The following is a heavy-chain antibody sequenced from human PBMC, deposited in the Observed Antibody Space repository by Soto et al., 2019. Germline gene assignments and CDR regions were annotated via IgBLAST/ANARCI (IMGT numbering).Heavy chain of an antibody. CDR3: ARGDLGYCSSTSCYSTAYDY. D-gene: IGHD2-2*01. CDR2: INPNSGGT. CDR1: GYTFTGYY. V-gene: IGHV1-2*02. Sequence: ASVKVSCKASGYTFTGYYMHWLRQAPGQGLEWMGWINPNSGGTNYAQNFQGRVTMTRDTSISTAYMELSRLRYDDTAVYYCARGDLGYCSSTSCYSTAYDYWGQGTLV. J-gene: IGHJ4*02.